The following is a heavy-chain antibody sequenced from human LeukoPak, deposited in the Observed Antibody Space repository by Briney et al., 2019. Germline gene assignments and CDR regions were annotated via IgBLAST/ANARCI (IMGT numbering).Heavy chain of an antibody. Sequence: SETLSLTCTASGGSISSYYWSWIRQPPGKGLEWIGYIYYSGSTNYNPSLKSRVTISVDTSKNQFSLKLSSVTAADTAVYYCARLPDYYSRHGAPGWGQGTLVTVSS. CDR1: GGSISSYY. CDR2: IYYSGST. D-gene: IGHD3-10*01. V-gene: IGHV4-59*12. J-gene: IGHJ4*02. CDR3: ARLPDYYSRHGAPG.